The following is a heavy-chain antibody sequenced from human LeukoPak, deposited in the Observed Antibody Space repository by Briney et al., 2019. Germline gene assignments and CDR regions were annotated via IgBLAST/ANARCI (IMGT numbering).Heavy chain of an antibody. Sequence: SVKVSCKVTGGTFNSYAISWVRQAPGQGLEWMGGTIAIFGTANYAQKLQGRVTITTDESTSTAYMELSSLRSEDTAVYYCASRMYYYDGSGYYSVYWGQGTLVTVSS. CDR1: GGTFNSYA. CDR2: TIAIFGTA. J-gene: IGHJ4*02. D-gene: IGHD3-22*01. CDR3: ASRMYYYDGSGYYSVY. V-gene: IGHV1-69*05.